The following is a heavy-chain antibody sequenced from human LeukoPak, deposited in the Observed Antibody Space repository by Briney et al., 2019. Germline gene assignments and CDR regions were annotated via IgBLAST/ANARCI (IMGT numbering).Heavy chain of an antibody. D-gene: IGHD3-3*01. CDR1: GYTFTSYG. J-gene: IGHJ3*02. CDR3: ARDHYDFWSGYRGDI. V-gene: IGHV1-18*01. Sequence: ASVTVSCKASGYTFTSYGISWVRQAPGQGLEWMGWISAYNGNTNYAQKLQGRVTMTTDTSTSTAYMELRSLRSDDTAVYYCARDHYDFWSGYRGDIWGQGTMVTVSS. CDR2: ISAYNGNT.